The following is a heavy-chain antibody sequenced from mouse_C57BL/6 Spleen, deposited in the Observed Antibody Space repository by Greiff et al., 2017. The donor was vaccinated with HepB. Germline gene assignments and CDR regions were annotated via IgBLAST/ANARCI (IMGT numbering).Heavy chain of an antibody. Sequence: QVHVKQPGAELVKPGASVKLSCKASGYTFTSYWMHWVKQRPGRGLEWIGRIDPNSGGTKYNEKFKSKATLTVDKPSSTAYMQLSSLTSEDSAVYYCAREGGYGSSYGGFAYWGQGTLVTVSA. V-gene: IGHV1-72*01. J-gene: IGHJ3*01. CDR2: IDPNSGGT. CDR1: GYTFTSYW. CDR3: AREGGYGSSYGGFAY. D-gene: IGHD1-1*01.